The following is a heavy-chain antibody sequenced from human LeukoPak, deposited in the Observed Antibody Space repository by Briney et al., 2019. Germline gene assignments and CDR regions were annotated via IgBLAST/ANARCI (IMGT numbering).Heavy chain of an antibody. D-gene: IGHD2-2*01. V-gene: IGHV4-59*01. J-gene: IGHJ4*02. CDR3: ARYPRRTTRFDY. CDR2: IYNSGST. Sequence: SETLSLTCTVSGGSISIYYWSWIRQPPGKGLEWIGYIYNSGSTYYNPSLKSRVTISVDTSKNQFSLRLSSVTAADAAVYYCARYPRRTTRFDYWGQGTLVTVSS. CDR1: GGSISIYY.